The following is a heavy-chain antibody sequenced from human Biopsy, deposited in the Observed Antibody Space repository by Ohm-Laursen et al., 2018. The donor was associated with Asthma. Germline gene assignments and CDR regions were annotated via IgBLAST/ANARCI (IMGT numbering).Heavy chain of an antibody. Sequence: PSQTLSLTCAVSGGSINRGGYSRSWIRQPPGMGLEWVGYIYHSGSTYYNPSLKSQITISADRSKNRFSRKLSSVTAADTAVYYCARVKDGYNFDYWGQGTLVTVSS. CDR3: ARVKDGYNFDY. V-gene: IGHV4-30-2*01. CDR2: IYHSGST. CDR1: GGSINRGGYS. D-gene: IGHD5-24*01. J-gene: IGHJ4*02.